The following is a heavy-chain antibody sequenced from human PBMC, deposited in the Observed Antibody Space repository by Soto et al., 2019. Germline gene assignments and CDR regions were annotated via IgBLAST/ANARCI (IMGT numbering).Heavy chain of an antibody. CDR3: ARYAYYDILTGLMGNWFDP. D-gene: IGHD3-9*01. CDR2: IYYSGST. V-gene: IGHV4-59*01. CDR1: GGSTSRYY. J-gene: IGHJ5*02. Sequence: SETLSLTCTVSGGSTSRYYWSWILQPPGKRLEWIGYIYYSGSTNYNPSLKSRVTISVDTSKNQFSLKLSSVTAADTAVYYCARYAYYDILTGLMGNWFDPWGQGILVTVS.